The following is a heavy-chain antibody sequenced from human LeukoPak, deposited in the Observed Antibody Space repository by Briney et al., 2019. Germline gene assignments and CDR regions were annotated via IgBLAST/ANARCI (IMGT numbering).Heavy chain of an antibody. CDR3: ARGGLDVRGYDILTGYYIPLDY. J-gene: IGHJ4*02. CDR1: GGSFSGYY. Sequence: SETLSLTCAVYGGSFSGYYWSWIRQPPGKGLEWIGEINHSGSTNYNPSLKSRVTISVDTSKNQFSLKLSSVTAADTAVYYCARGGLDVRGYDILTGYYIPLDYWGQGTPVTVSS. V-gene: IGHV4-34*01. CDR2: INHSGST. D-gene: IGHD3-9*01.